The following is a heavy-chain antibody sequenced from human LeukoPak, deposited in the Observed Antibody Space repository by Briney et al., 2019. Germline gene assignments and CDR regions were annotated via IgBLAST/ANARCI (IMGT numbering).Heavy chain of an antibody. V-gene: IGHV4-30-2*01. CDR2: IYHSGST. Sequence: PSETLSLTCTVSGGSISSGGYYWSWIRQPPGKGLEWIGYIYHSGSTYYNPSLKSRVTISVDRSKNQFSLKLSSVTAADTAVYYCARDNPGSSTSRDTLYYFDYWGQGTLVTVSS. D-gene: IGHD2-2*01. CDR1: GGSISSGGYY. CDR3: ARDNPGSSTSRDTLYYFDY. J-gene: IGHJ4*02.